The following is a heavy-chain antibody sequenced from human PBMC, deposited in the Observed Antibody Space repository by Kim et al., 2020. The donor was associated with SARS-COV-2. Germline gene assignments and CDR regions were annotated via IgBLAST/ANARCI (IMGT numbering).Heavy chain of an antibody. D-gene: IGHD5-12*01. J-gene: IGHJ1*01. Sequence: TPSLKSRVTIVVDTSKNQFSLKLRSVTAADTAVYYCAREKLNDYRSASLYWAQGTLVTVSP. CDR3: AREKLNDYRSASLY. V-gene: IGHV4-39*07.